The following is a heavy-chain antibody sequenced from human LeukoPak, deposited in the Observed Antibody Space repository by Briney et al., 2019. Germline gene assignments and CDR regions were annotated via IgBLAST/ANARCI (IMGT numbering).Heavy chain of an antibody. J-gene: IGHJ3*02. V-gene: IGHV4-59*01. CDR1: GGSISSYY. CDR3: ARGHSGYDDDAFDI. CDR2: IYYSGST. Sequence: SETLSLTCTVSGGSISSYYWSWIWQPPGKGLEWIGYIYYSGSTNYNPSLKSRVTISVDTSKNQFSLKLSSVTAADTAVYYCARGHSGYDDDAFDIWGQGTMVTVSS. D-gene: IGHD5-12*01.